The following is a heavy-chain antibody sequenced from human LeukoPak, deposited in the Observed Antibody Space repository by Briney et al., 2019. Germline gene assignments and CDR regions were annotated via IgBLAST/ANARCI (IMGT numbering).Heavy chain of an antibody. CDR3: ARHEGLTYYYYGMDV. CDR1: GGSFSGYY. Sequence: SETLSLTCAVYGGSFSGYYWSWIRQSPGKGLEWIGEINYSGSTNYNPSFKSRVTISVDTSKNQFSLKLSSVTAADTAVYYCARHEGLTYYYYGMDVWGQGTTVTVSS. D-gene: IGHD3-9*01. J-gene: IGHJ6*02. CDR2: INYSGST. V-gene: IGHV4-34*01.